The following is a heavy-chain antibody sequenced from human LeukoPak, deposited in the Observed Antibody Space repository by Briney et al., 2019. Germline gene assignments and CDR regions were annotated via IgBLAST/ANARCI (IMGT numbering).Heavy chain of an antibody. J-gene: IGHJ4*02. CDR1: GYTFTSYY. CDR2: INPSGGST. V-gene: IGHV1-46*01. CDR3: ARGEYYYDSSGYYRLFYFDY. Sequence: GASVEVSCKASGYTFTSYYMHWVRQAPGQGLEWMGIINPSGGSTSYAQKFQGRVTMTRDTSTSTVYMELSSLRSEDTAVYYCARGEYYYDSSGYYRLFYFDYWGQGTLVTVSS. D-gene: IGHD3-22*01.